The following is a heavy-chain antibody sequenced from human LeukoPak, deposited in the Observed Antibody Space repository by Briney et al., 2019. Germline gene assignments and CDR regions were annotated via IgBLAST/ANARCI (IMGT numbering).Heavy chain of an antibody. CDR2: IGTAGGT. D-gene: IGHD6-13*01. CDR3: ARGGKIAAVDY. CDR1: GFTFSSYD. J-gene: IGHJ4*02. V-gene: IGHV3-13*01. Sequence: GGSLRLSCAASGFTFSSYDMHWVRQATGKGLEWVSAIGTAGGTYYPGSVKGRLTISRENAKNSLYLQMNSLRAGDTAVYYCARGGKIAAVDYWGQGTLVTVSS.